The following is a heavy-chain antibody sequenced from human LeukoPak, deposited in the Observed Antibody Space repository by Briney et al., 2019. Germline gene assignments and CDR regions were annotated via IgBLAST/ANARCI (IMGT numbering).Heavy chain of an antibody. D-gene: IGHD2-15*01. V-gene: IGHV4-34*01. CDR3: AVRGYCSGGSCYLIDY. Sequence: SETLSLTCAVYGGAFIGYYWSWIRQPPGKGLEWIGEINHSGSTNYNPSLKSRVTISVDRSKNQFSLKLSSVTAADTAVYYCAVRGYCSGGSCYLIDYWGQGTLVTVSS. J-gene: IGHJ4*02. CDR1: GGAFIGYY. CDR2: INHSGST.